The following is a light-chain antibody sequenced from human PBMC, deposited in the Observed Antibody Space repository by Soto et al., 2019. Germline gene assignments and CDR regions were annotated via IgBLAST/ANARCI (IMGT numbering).Light chain of an antibody. CDR1: SSDVGGYNY. CDR2: EVS. J-gene: IGLJ2*01. CDR3: SSYAGSNNHVV. Sequence: QSALTQPPSASGSPGQSVTISCTGTSSDVGGYNYVSWYQQHPGKAPKLMIYEVSKRPSGVPDRFSGPKSGNTASLTVSGLQAVDEADYYCSSYAGSNNHVVFGGGTKLTVL. V-gene: IGLV2-8*01.